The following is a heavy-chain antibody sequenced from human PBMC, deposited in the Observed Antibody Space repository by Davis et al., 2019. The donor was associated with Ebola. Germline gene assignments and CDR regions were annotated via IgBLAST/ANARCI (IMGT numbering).Heavy chain of an antibody. Sequence: GESLKISCAASGFTFSSYAMSWVRQAPGKGLEWVSAISGSGGSTYYADSVKGRFTISRDNSKNTLYLQMNSLRAEDTAVYYCAKGAYYYDSSGPPDYWGQGTLVTVSS. V-gene: IGHV3-23*01. CDR2: ISGSGGST. J-gene: IGHJ4*02. CDR1: GFTFSSYA. CDR3: AKGAYYYDSSGPPDY. D-gene: IGHD3-22*01.